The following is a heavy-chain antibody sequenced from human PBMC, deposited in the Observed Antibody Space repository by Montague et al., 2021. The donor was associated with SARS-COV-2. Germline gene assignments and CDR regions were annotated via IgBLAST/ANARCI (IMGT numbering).Heavy chain of an antibody. CDR2: SYYCCST. J-gene: IGHJ4*02. CDR1: GGSISSYY. CDR3: ASGFDD. V-gene: IGHV4-59*01. Sequence: SEILSLTCTVSGGSISSYYWCWIRHPQGKGLEWKWNSYYCCSTNYNSSLKSRGTISVDTAKNQIYLSLNPVTAADTAVYYCASGFDDWGQGTLVTVSS.